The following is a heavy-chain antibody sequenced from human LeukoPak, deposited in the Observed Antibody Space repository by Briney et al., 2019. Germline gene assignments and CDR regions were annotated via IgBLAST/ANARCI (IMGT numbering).Heavy chain of an antibody. CDR1: GFTFSSYW. V-gene: IGHV3-7*01. Sequence: GGSLRLSCAASGFTFSSYWMSWVRQAPGKGLEWVANIKQDGSEKYYVDSVKGRFTISRDNAKNSLYLQMNSLRAEDTAVYYCARGGYKTSSPLDYWGQGTLVTVSS. CDR3: ARGGYKTSSPLDY. J-gene: IGHJ4*02. CDR2: IKQDGSEK. D-gene: IGHD5-24*01.